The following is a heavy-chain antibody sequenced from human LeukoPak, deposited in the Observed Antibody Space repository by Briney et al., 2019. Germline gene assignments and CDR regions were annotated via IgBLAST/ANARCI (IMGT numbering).Heavy chain of an antibody. Sequence: AESPSLTCAAYGGSFSAYYASWVRQPPGKGLEWMAEINQSGSTNYNPSIKSRVTISVDTSKNQFSLKLSSVTAADTAVYYCAREESWNDNGGSLIDYWGQGTLVTVSS. V-gene: IGHV4-34*01. CDR1: GGSFSAYY. J-gene: IGHJ4*02. CDR3: AREESWNDNGGSLIDY. CDR2: INQSGST. D-gene: IGHD1-1*01.